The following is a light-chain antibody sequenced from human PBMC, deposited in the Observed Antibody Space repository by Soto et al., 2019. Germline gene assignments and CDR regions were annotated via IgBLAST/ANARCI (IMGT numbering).Light chain of an antibody. CDR1: QFFGSDY. CDR2: GAS. CDR3: QKYDGTGT. J-gene: IGKJ1*01. Sequence: EIVLTQSPDTLSLSPGERATLSCRASQFFGSDYLAWYQQKPGQPPRLLIYGASRRATGIPDRFSGRGSGTDFTLTISSLEPEDFARYYCQKYDGTGTFGQGTKVEIK. V-gene: IGKV3-20*01.